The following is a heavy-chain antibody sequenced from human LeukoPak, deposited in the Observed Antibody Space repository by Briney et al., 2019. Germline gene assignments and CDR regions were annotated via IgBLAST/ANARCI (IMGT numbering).Heavy chain of an antibody. V-gene: IGHV3-23*01. CDR1: GFTFSSYA. CDR2: ISGSGGST. CDR3: AKDRLLVFDY. Sequence: GGSLRLSCAASGFTFSSYAMSWVRQAPGKGLEWVSGISGSGGSTYYADSVKGRFTISRDNSKNTLYVQMNSLRAEDTAVYYCAKDRLLVFDYWGQGTLVTVSS. D-gene: IGHD3-10*01. J-gene: IGHJ4*02.